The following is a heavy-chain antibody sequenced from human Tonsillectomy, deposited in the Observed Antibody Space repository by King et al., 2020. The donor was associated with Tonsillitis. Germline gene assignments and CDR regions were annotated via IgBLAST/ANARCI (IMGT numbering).Heavy chain of an antibody. CDR3: ARNRDYGDYVDF. CDR1: GDSLTSGGYF. D-gene: IGHD4-17*01. CDR2: IYHSGPT. V-gene: IGHV4-31*03. J-gene: IGHJ4*02. Sequence: VQLQESGPGLVRPSQTLSLICSVSGDSLTSGGYFWSWIRQPPDKGLEWIGSIYHSGPTYPTPALRSRLFMSVDTSKNQFSLRLTSVTAADTAVYYCARNRDYGDYVDFWGQGTLVAVSS.